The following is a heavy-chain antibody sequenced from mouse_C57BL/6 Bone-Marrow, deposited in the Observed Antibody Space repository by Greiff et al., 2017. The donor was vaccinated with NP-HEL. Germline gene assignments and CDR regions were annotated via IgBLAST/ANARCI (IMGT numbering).Heavy chain of an antibody. D-gene: IGHD2-4*01. J-gene: IGHJ4*01. Sequence: VHVKQSVAELVRPGASVKLSCTASGFNIKNTYMHWVKQRPEQGLEWIGRIDPANGNTKYAPKFQGKATITADTSSNTAYLQLSSLTSEDSAIYYCAGIYYDHYAMDYWGQGTSVTVSS. CDR1: GFNIKNTY. CDR3: AGIYYDHYAMDY. CDR2: IDPANGNT. V-gene: IGHV14-3*01.